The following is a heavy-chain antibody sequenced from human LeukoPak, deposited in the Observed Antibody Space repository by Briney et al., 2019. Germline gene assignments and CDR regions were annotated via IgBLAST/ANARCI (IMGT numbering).Heavy chain of an antibody. D-gene: IGHD1-1*01. Sequence: PSETLSLTCAVSGGSISSGGYSWSWIRQPPGEGLEWIGYIYHSGSTYYNPSLKSRVTISVDRSKNQFSLKLSSVTAADTAVYYCARGFMETGMDVWGQGTTVIVSS. J-gene: IGHJ6*02. CDR2: IYHSGST. V-gene: IGHV4-30-2*01. CDR1: GGSISSGGYS. CDR3: ARGFMETGMDV.